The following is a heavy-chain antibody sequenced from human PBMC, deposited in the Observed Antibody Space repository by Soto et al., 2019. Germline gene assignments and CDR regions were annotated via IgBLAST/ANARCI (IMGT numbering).Heavy chain of an antibody. Sequence: GGSLRLSCAASVFTFSSYAMHWVRQAPGKGLEWVAVISYDGSNKYYADSVKGRFTISRDNSKNTLYLQMNSLRAEDTAVYYCARSKVATIPLLDPWGQGTLVTVSS. J-gene: IGHJ5*02. CDR1: VFTFSSYA. D-gene: IGHD5-12*01. CDR2: ISYDGSNK. CDR3: ARSKVATIPLLDP. V-gene: IGHV3-30-3*01.